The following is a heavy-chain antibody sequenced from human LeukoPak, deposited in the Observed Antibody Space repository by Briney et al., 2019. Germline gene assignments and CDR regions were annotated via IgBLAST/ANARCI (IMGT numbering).Heavy chain of an antibody. CDR3: ARDLVVVVVPAAPDFDY. J-gene: IGHJ4*02. CDR2: INPNSGGT. CDR1: GYTFTGYY. D-gene: IGHD2-2*01. Sequence: ASVKVSCKASGYTFTGYYMHWVRQAPGQGLEWMGWINPNSGGTNYAQKFRGRVTMTRDTSISTAYMELSRLRSDDTAVYYCARDLVVVVVPAAPDFDYWGQGTLVTVSS. V-gene: IGHV1-2*02.